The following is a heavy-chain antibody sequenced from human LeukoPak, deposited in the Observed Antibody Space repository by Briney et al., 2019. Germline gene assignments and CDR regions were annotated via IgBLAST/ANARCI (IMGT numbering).Heavy chain of an antibody. V-gene: IGHV3-43*02. J-gene: IGHJ6*02. CDR1: GFTFDDYA. D-gene: IGHD3-10*01. CDR3: AKDIVGVGFGELPYYYYYGMDV. Sequence: GGSLRLSCAASGFTFDDYAMHWVRQAPGKGLEWVSLISGDGGSTYYADSVKGRFTISRDNSKNSLYLRMNSLRTEDTALYYCAKDIVGVGFGELPYYYYYGMDVWGQGTTVTVSS. CDR2: ISGDGGST.